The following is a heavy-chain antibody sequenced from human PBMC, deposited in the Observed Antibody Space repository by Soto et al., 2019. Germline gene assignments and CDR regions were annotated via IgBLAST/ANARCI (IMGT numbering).Heavy chain of an antibody. D-gene: IGHD3-16*01. J-gene: IGHJ5*02. Sequence: PGPSVKVSCKASGYTFTSYGISWVRQAPGQGLEWMGWISADNGNTNSAQKLQGRVTMTTDTSTSTAYMEPRSLRSDDTAVYYCARQPLRITRAAYNWFDPWGQGTLVTVSS. CDR3: ARQPLRITRAAYNWFDP. CDR1: GYTFTSYG. CDR2: ISADNGNT. V-gene: IGHV1-18*01.